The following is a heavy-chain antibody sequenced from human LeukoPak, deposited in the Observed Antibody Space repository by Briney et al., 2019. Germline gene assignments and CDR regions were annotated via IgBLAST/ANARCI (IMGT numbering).Heavy chain of an antibody. J-gene: IGHJ4*02. D-gene: IGHD6-6*01. CDR3: AKGSSAYYFDY. CDR2: ISSNGGST. V-gene: IGHV3-64*01. CDR1: GFTFSSYA. Sequence: GGSLRLSCAASGFTFSSYAMHWVRQAPGKGLEYVSAISSNGGSTYYANSVKGRFTISRDNSKNTLYLQMNSLRAEDTAVYYCAKGSSAYYFDYWGQGTLVTVSS.